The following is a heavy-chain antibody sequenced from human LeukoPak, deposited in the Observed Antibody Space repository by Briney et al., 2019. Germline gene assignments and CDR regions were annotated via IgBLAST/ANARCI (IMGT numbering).Heavy chain of an antibody. CDR1: GGSFSGYY. CDR2: INHSGST. V-gene: IGHV4-34*01. Sequence: SETLSLTCAVYGGSFSGYYWSWIRQPPGKGLEWIGEINHSGSTNYNPSLKSRVTISVDTSKNQFSLKLSSVTAADTAVYYCARGYRRKRGYSGCDYYNYWGQGTLVTVSS. D-gene: IGHD5-12*01. J-gene: IGHJ4*02. CDR3: ARGYRRKRGYSGCDYYNY.